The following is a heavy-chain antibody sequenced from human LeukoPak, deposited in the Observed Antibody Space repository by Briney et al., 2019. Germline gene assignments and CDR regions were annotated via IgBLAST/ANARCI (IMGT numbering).Heavy chain of an antibody. CDR3: ARETTTIFGVVPYYFDY. CDR2: ISSSSSYK. CDR1: GFTFSSYT. Sequence: GGSLRLSCAASGFTFSSYTMNWVRQAPGRGLEWVSSISSSSSYKYYADSVKGRFTISRDNAKNSLYLQMNSLRAVDTAVYYCARETTTIFGVVPYYFDYWGQGTLVTVSS. D-gene: IGHD3-3*01. V-gene: IGHV3-21*01. J-gene: IGHJ4*02.